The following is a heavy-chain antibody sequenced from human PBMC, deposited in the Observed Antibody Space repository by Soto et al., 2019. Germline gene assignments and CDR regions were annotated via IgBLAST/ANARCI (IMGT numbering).Heavy chain of an antibody. J-gene: IGHJ4*02. V-gene: IGHV1-18*01. D-gene: IGHD5-18*01. CDR3: AIDWGIVDTAPEFDY. CDR2: ISAYNGNT. CDR1: GYTFTSYG. Sequence: QVQLVQSGAEVKKPGASVKVSCKASGYTFTSYGISWVRQAPGQGLEWMGWISAYNGNTNYAQKLQGRVTMPTDTSTSTAYMELRSLRSDDTAVYYCAIDWGIVDTAPEFDYWGQGTLVTVSS.